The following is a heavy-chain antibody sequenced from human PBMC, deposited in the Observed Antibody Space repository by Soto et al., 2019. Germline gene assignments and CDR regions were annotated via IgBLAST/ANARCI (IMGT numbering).Heavy chain of an antibody. CDR1: GGSISSYY. D-gene: IGHD6-13*01. CDR2: IYYSGST. J-gene: IGHJ4*02. V-gene: IGHV4-59*08. Sequence: LSLTCTVSGGSISSYYWSWIRQPPGKGLEWIGYIYYSGSTNYNPSLKSRVTISVDTSKNQFSLKLSSVTAADTAVYYCAGPGYSSSWYHYWGQGTLVTVSS. CDR3: AGPGYSSSWYHY.